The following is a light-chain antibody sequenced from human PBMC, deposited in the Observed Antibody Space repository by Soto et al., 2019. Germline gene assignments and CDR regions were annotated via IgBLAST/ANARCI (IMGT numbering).Light chain of an antibody. J-gene: IGLJ2*01. V-gene: IGLV1-51*01. CDR3: GTWDGRLSAVV. CDR1: DSNIGGNY. Sequence: SVLTQPPSVAAAPGQKGSLSCPGRDSNIGGNYVSCYQQRPGSAPKLLIYDNNKRPAGIPDRFSGSESGTSATLGITGLQTGAEADDDCGTWDGRLSAVVFGGGTKLTVL. CDR2: DNN.